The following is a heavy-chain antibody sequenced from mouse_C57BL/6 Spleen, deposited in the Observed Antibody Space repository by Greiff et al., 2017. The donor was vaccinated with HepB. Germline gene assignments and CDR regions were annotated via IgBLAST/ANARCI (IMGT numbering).Heavy chain of an antibody. Sequence: VQGVESGAELVKPGASVKISCKASGYAFSSYWMNWVKQRPGKGLEWIGQIYPGDGDTNYNGKFKGKATLTADKSSSTAYMQLSSLTSEDSAVYFCARSKARGYFDVWGTGTTVTVSS. CDR3: ARSKARGYFDV. CDR1: GYAFSSYW. V-gene: IGHV1-80*01. CDR2: IYPGDGDT. J-gene: IGHJ1*03.